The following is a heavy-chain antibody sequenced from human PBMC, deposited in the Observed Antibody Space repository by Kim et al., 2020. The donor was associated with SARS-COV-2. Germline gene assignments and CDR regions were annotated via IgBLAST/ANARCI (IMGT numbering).Heavy chain of an antibody. V-gene: IGHV1-46*01. D-gene: IGHD3-10*01. CDR3: ARDWYYYGSGSYQHYYYGVDV. CDR1: GYTFTSYY. CDR2: INPSGGST. J-gene: IGHJ6*02. Sequence: ASVKVSCKASGYTFTSYYMHWVRQAPGQGLEWMGIINPSGGSTSYAQKFQGRVTMTRDTSTSTVYMELSSLRSEDTAVYYCARDWYYYGSGSYQHYYYGVDVWGQGTTVTVSS.